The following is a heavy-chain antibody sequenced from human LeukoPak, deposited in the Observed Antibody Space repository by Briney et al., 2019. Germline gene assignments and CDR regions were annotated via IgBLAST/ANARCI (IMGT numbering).Heavy chain of an antibody. CDR3: ARDYYGSASYYNYYYYYGMDV. CDR1: GFSFSGHW. D-gene: IGHD3-10*01. J-gene: IGHJ6*02. Sequence: GGSLRLSCAASGFSFSGHWMNWVRQPPGKGLEWVANIKADGSEKYYVDSVKGRFTISRDNSKNTLYLQMNSLRAEDTAVYYCARDYYGSASYYNYYYYYGMDVWGQGTTVTVSS. V-gene: IGHV3-7*01. CDR2: IKADGSEK.